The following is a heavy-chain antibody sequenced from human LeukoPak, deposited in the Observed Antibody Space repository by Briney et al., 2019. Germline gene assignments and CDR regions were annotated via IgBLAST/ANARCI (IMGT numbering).Heavy chain of an antibody. V-gene: IGHV3-23*01. D-gene: IGHD3-9*01. CDR1: GFTFSSYA. CDR2: ISGSGGSR. Sequence: GGSLRLSCAASGFTFSSYAMGWVRQAPGKGLEWVSAISGSGGSRYYADSVKGRFTISRDNSKNTLYLQMNSLRAEDTAVYYCAKDADILPGYMGYWGQGTLVTVSS. CDR3: AKDADILPGYMGY. J-gene: IGHJ4*02.